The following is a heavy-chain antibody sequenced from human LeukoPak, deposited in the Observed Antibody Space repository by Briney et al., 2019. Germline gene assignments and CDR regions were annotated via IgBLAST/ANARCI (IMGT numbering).Heavy chain of an antibody. V-gene: IGHV4-59*08. CDR2: IYYSGST. CDR1: GSSISSYY. J-gene: IGHJ6*02. Sequence: SETLSLTCTVSGSSISSYYWSWIRQPPGKGLEWIGYIYYSGSTNYNPSLKSRVTISVDTSKNQFSLKLSSVTAADTAVYYCARHGVHYYGSGKYYYYGMDVWGQGTTVTVSS. D-gene: IGHD3-10*01. CDR3: ARHGVHYYGSGKYYYYGMDV.